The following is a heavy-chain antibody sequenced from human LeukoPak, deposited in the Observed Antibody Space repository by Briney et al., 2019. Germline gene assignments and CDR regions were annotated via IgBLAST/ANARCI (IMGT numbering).Heavy chain of an antibody. CDR1: GFTFSSHA. D-gene: IGHD6-13*01. CDR3: AKGDSIVAAGTTVYYYYYMDV. J-gene: IGHJ6*03. V-gene: IGHV3-23*01. CDR2: ISGSGGST. Sequence: GGSLRLSCAASGFTFSSHAMSWVRQAPGKGLEWVSAISGSGGSTYYADSVKGRFTISRDNSKNTLYLQMNSLRAEDTAVYYCAKGDSIVAAGTTVYYYYYMDVWGKGTTVTVSS.